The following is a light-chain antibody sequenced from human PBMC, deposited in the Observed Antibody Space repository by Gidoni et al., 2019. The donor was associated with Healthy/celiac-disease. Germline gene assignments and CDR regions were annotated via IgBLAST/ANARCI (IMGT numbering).Light chain of an antibody. CDR3: MQALQTPPFT. V-gene: IGKV2-28*01. Sequence: DIVMTQSPLSLPVTPGEPASISCRSSQSLLHSNGYNYLDWYLQKTGQSPQLLIYLGSNRASGVPDRFSGSGSGTDFTLKISRVEDEDVGVYYCMQALQTPPFTFGPGTKVDIK. CDR2: LGS. CDR1: QSLLHSNGYNY. J-gene: IGKJ3*01.